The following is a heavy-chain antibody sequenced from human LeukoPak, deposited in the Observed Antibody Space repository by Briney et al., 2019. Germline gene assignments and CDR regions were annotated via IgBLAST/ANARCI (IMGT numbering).Heavy chain of an antibody. CDR2: INPNRGGT. CDR1: GYTFTGYF. J-gene: IGHJ6*02. V-gene: IGHV1-2*02. CDR3: AILTAVPGTSYYGMDV. D-gene: IGHD6-19*01. Sequence: GASVKVSCKASGYTFTGYFMRWVRQAPGQGLEWMGWINPNRGGTNYAQKFQGRVTMTRDTSISTAYMELSRLRSVDTAVYYCAILTAVPGTSYYGMDVWGQGTTVTVSS.